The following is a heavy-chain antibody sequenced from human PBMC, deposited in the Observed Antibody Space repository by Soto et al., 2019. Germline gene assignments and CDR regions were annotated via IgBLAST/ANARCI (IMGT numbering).Heavy chain of an antibody. J-gene: IGHJ6*02. CDR2: VKYDGSQT. CDR3: TRDFQGPLDYGMDV. V-gene: IGHV3-7*01. D-gene: IGHD1-1*01. CDR1: GFTFSSYW. Sequence: GGFLRLSCADSGFTFSSYWMSWVRQAPGKGLEWVANVKYDGSQTYYVGSVKGRFTISRDNAKNSLYLQMNSLRAEDTAVYYCTRDFQGPLDYGMDVWGQGTTVTVSS.